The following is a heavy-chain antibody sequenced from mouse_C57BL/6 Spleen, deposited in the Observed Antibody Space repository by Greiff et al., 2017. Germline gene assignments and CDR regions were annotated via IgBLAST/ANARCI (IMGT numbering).Heavy chain of an antibody. CDR1: GYTFTNYW. J-gene: IGHJ1*03. CDR3: ARRTTVRGGYFGV. D-gene: IGHD1-1*01. Sequence: VQLQQSGAELVRPGTSVKMSCRASGYTFTNYWIGWAKQRPGHGLEWIGDIYPGGGYTNYNEKFKGKATLTADKSSSTAYMQFSSLTSEDSAIYYCARRTTVRGGYFGVWGTGTTVTVAS. V-gene: IGHV1-63*01. CDR2: IYPGGGYT.